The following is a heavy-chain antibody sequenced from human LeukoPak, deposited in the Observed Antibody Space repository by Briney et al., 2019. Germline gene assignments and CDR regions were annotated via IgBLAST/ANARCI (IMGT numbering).Heavy chain of an antibody. CDR1: GGSISSGTYY. CDR2: IYYSGRT. D-gene: IGHD5-12*01. CDR3: ARGNIVATIDY. J-gene: IGHJ4*02. Sequence: PSETLSLTCSVSGGSISSGTYYWSWIRQPAAKGLEWIGYIYYSGRTYYNPSLKSRVTISVDTSKNHFSLKLSSVTAADTAMYYCARGNIVATIDYWGQGTLVTVSS. V-gene: IGHV4-61*10.